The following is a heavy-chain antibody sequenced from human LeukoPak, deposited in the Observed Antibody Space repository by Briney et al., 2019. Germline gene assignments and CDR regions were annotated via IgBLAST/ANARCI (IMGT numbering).Heavy chain of an antibody. J-gene: IGHJ1*01. Sequence: WGSLRLSCAASGFTFSSYWMSWVRQAPGKGLEWVANIKQDGSEKYYVDSVKGRFTISRDNAKNSLYLQMNSLRAEDTAVYYCARGLYPDYYVSSGSSPPEHWGQGTLVTVSS. CDR3: ARGLYPDYYVSSGSSPPEH. D-gene: IGHD3-22*01. CDR2: IKQDGSEK. CDR1: GFTFSSYW. V-gene: IGHV3-7*03.